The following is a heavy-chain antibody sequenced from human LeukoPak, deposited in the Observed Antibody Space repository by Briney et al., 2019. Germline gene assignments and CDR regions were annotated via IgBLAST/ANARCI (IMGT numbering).Heavy chain of an antibody. CDR3: AKDNVKGYSGYDSYFDY. Sequence: GGSLILSCAASGFTFSSYAMSWVRQAPGKGLEWVSAISGSGGSTYYADSVKGRFTISRDNSKNTLYLQMNSLRAEDTAVYYCAKDNVKGYSGYDSYFDYWGQGTLVTVSS. J-gene: IGHJ4*02. V-gene: IGHV3-23*01. D-gene: IGHD5-12*01. CDR2: ISGSGGST. CDR1: GFTFSSYA.